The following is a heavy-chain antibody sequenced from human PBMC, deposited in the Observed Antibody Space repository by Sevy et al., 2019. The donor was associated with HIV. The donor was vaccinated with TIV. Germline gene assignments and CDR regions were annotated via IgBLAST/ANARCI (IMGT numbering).Heavy chain of an antibody. CDR1: GGTFSNYA. V-gene: IGHV1-69*13. CDR2: FIPMFDTA. Sequence: ASVKVSCKASGGTFSNYAISWVRQAPGQGLEWMGGFIPMFDTANYAQKFQGKVTLTADGSTTTAYMELSSLRSDDTAVYYCAGSYFDSSGCSPLYDYGMDVWGQGTTVTVSS. J-gene: IGHJ6*02. CDR3: AGSYFDSSGCSPLYDYGMDV. D-gene: IGHD3-22*01.